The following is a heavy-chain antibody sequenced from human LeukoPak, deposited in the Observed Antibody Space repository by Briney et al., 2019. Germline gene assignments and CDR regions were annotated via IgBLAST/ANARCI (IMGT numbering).Heavy chain of an antibody. V-gene: IGHV3-13*01. CDR2: IGTGTDT. J-gene: IGHJ3*02. D-gene: IGHD4-23*01. CDR1: GFTFYNYD. Sequence: GGSLRLSCAASGFTFYNYDMPWVRQAPGKGLEWVSHIGTGTDTHYSGSVGGRFTVSRDNAKNSLYLHMNSLRAGDTAVYYCARDRRADYGRNDDAFDIWGQGTVVTV. CDR3: ARDRRADYGRNDDAFDI.